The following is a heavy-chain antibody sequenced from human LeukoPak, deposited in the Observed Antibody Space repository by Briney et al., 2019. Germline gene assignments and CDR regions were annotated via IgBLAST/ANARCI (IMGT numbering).Heavy chain of an antibody. V-gene: IGHV3-30-3*01. CDR3: ARDRTAAAADYYFDY. D-gene: IGHD6-13*01. CDR1: KFTFSSYP. J-gene: IGHJ4*02. CDR2: IANDGRDK. Sequence: QPGRSLRLSCAASKFTFSSYPMHWVRQAPGKGLEWVAVIANDGRDKHCADSVKGRFTISRDNSKNTLYLQINSLRAEDTAVYYCARDRTAAAADYYFDYWGQGTLVTVSS.